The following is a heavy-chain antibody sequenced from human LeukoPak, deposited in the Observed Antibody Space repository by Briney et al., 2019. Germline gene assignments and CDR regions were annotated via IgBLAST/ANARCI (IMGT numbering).Heavy chain of an antibody. CDR2: ISSSSSYI. D-gene: IGHD2-15*01. CDR1: GFTFSSYS. J-gene: IGHJ4*02. CDR3: ARVVAATRFIDY. Sequence: GGSLGLSCAASGFTFSSYSMNWVRQAPGKGLEWVSSISSSSSYIYYADSVKGRFTISRDNAKNSLYLQMNSLRAEDAAVYYCARVVAATRFIDYWGQGTLVTVSS. V-gene: IGHV3-21*01.